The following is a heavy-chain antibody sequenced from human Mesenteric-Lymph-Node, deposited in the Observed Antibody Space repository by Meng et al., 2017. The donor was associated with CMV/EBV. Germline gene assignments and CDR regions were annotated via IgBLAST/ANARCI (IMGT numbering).Heavy chain of an antibody. V-gene: IGHV3-74*01. D-gene: IGHD2-21*01. J-gene: IGHJ3*01. CDR1: GCSFSAHW. CDR2: INMEGTSI. Sequence: SCAASGCSFSAHWMSWVRQDPEKGLLWVSRINMEGTSISYADSVKGRFTISRDNARNTLYLQMNSLRVEDTAIYYCARRHLIQGFDLWGQGTMVTVSS. CDR3: ARRHLIQGFDL.